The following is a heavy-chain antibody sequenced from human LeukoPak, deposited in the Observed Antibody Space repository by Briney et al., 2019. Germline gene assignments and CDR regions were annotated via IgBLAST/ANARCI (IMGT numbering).Heavy chain of an antibody. CDR1: GFTFSNYA. D-gene: IGHD2-21*02. CDR2: ISGSGGRT. J-gene: IGHJ6*03. Sequence: PGGSLRLSCAASGFTFSNYAMSWVRQTPGKGLEWVSGISGSGGRTYYADSVKGRITISRDNSRNTLYLQMNSLRAEDTAVYYCAKGYAYCGGDCYSGYYYYMDVWGKGTTVTVSS. CDR3: AKGYAYCGGDCYSGYYYYMDV. V-gene: IGHV3-23*01.